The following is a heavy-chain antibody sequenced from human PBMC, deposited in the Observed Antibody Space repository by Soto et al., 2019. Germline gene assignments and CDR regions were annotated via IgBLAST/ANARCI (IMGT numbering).Heavy chain of an antibody. V-gene: IGHV3-21*01. Sequence: GGSLRLSCAASGFTFSSYSMNWVRQAPGKGLEWVSSISSSSSYIYYADSVKGRFTISRDNAKNSLYLQMNSLRAEDTAVYYCARVYVGVGATTYYYYYGMDVWGQGTTVTVSS. J-gene: IGHJ6*02. CDR2: ISSSSSYI. CDR3: ARVYVGVGATTYYYYYGMDV. D-gene: IGHD1-26*01. CDR1: GFTFSSYS.